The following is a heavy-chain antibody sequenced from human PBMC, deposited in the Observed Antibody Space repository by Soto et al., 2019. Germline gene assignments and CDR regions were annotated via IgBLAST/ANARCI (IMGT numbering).Heavy chain of an antibody. D-gene: IGHD3-9*01. V-gene: IGHV4-59*01. J-gene: IGHJ3*02. CDR1: GGSISSYY. Sequence: SETLSLTCTVSGGSISSYYWSWIRQPPGKGLEWIGYIYYSGSTNYNPSLKSRVTISVDTSKNQFSLKLSSVTAADTAVYYCARVAFDIFDAFDIWGQGTMVTVSS. CDR3: ARVAFDIFDAFDI. CDR2: IYYSGST.